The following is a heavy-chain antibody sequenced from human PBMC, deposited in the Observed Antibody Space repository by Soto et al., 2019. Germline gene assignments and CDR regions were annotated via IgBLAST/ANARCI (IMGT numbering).Heavy chain of an antibody. CDR1: GFSFSRYG. J-gene: IGHJ4*02. V-gene: IGHV3-33*01. D-gene: IGHD3-10*01. Sequence: QVQLVESRGGMVQPGRSLRLSCAASGFSFSRYGMHWVRQAPGKGLEWVAIISYDGTNKYYADSVKGRFTISRDNSKNTLYLHMNSLRAEDTAVYYCARGDTLPGYWGQGTLVTVPS. CDR3: ARGDTLPGY. CDR2: ISYDGTNK.